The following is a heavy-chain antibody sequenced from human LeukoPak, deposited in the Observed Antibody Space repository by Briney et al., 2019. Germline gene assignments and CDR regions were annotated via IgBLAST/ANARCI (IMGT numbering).Heavy chain of an antibody. CDR2: INHSGST. CDR1: GGSFSGYY. J-gene: IGHJ4*02. V-gene: IGHV4-34*01. Sequence: SETLSLTCAVYGGSFSGYYWSWIRQPPGKGLEWIGEINHSGSTNYNPSLKSRVTISVDTSKNQLSLKLSSVTAVDTAVYYCARHLYGGTRGMDYWGQGTLVTVSS. CDR3: ARHLYGGTRGMDY. D-gene: IGHD4-23*01.